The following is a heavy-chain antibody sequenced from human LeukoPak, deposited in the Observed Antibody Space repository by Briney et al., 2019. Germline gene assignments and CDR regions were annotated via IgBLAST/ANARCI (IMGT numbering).Heavy chain of an antibody. CDR3: ASTIAAAGTRSFDC. D-gene: IGHD6-13*01. J-gene: IGHJ4*02. CDR2: IYTSGST. Sequence: SETLSLTCTVSGGSISSGSYYWSWIRQPAGKGLEWIGRIYTSGSTNYNPSLKSRVTISVDTSKNQFSLKLSSVTAADTAVYYCASTIAAAGTRSFDCWGQGTLVTVSS. V-gene: IGHV4-61*02. CDR1: GGSISSGSYY.